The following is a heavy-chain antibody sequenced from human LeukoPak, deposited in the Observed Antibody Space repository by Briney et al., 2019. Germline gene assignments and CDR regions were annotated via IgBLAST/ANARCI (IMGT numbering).Heavy chain of an antibody. CDR3: ARGPHIAARQDY. CDR2: ISYDGSNK. Sequence: GGSLRLSCAASGFTFSSYAMHWVRQAPGKGLEWVAVISYDGSNKYYADSVKGRFTISRDNSENTLYLQMNSLRAEDTAVYYCARGPHIAARQDYWGQGTLVTVSS. V-gene: IGHV3-30-3*01. D-gene: IGHD6-6*01. J-gene: IGHJ4*02. CDR1: GFTFSSYA.